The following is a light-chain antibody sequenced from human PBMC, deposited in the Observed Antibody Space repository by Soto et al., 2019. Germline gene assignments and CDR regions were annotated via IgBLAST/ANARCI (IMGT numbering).Light chain of an antibody. V-gene: IGKV2-28*01. CDR3: MQPLENFRT. J-gene: IGKJ1*01. CDR2: LGS. Sequence: IVMTQSQLSLSVTPGEAASISCMSRARLLHKNGYNYVDWYMQKPGQSPQLLIYLGSNRASGVPDRFSGSGSDTYFTLEISRVEADDVGVYYCMQPLENFRTFGQGTKVDNK. CDR1: ARLLHKNGYNY.